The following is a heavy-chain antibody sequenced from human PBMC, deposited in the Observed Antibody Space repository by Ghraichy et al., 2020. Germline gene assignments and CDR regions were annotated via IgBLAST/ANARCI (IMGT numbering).Heavy chain of an antibody. D-gene: IGHD4-17*01. Sequence: GESLNISCAASGFTFSSYSMNWVRQAPGKGLEWVSYISSSSSTIYYADSVKGRFTISRDNAKNSLYLQMNSLRAEDTAVYYCATNIYGDYEASYFDYWGQGTLVTVSS. CDR3: ATNIYGDYEASYFDY. CDR2: ISSSSSTI. CDR1: GFTFSSYS. J-gene: IGHJ4*02. V-gene: IGHV3-48*01.